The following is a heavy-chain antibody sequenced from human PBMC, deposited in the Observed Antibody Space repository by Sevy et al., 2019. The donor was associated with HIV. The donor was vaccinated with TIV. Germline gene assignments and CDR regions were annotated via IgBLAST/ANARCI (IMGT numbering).Heavy chain of an antibody. V-gene: IGHV3-21*01. D-gene: IGHD6-13*01. CDR3: ARDFGPGIAAAPDL. J-gene: IGHJ2*01. Sequence: GGSLRLSCAASGFTFSSYNMNWVRQAPGKGLEWVSSISSSSTYIYYADSVQGRFTISRDNAKNSLFLQMNSLRAEDTAVYHCARDFGPGIAAAPDLWGRGTLVNVSS. CDR2: ISSSSTYI. CDR1: GFTFSSYN.